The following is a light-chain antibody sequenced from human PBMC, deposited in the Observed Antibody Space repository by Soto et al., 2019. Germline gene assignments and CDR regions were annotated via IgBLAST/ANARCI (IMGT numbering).Light chain of an antibody. J-gene: IGKJ1*01. CDR3: LQDHNYPLT. CDR1: QGIRND. CDR2: AAS. V-gene: IGKV1-6*01. Sequence: ALQMTQSPSSLSASVGDRVTITCRASQGIRNDLGWYQQKPGKAPKLLIYAASSSQSGVPSRFSGTGSGTDFTLTISSLQPEDFATYYCLQDHNYPLTFGQGTKVEIK.